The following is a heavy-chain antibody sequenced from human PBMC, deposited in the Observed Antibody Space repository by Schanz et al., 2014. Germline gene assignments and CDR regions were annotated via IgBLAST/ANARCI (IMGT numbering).Heavy chain of an antibody. CDR1: GFTFRSYA. CDR2: VSASGGGP. D-gene: IGHD2-15*01. J-gene: IGHJ4*02. V-gene: IGHV3-23*01. CDR3: VKDDRGDVVVVAANY. Sequence: EVQLLESGGGLVQPGGSLRLSYIGSGFTFRSYALGWVRQAPGKGLEWVSLVSASGGGPFYADSVKGRFTISRDNSRNTVYLQMSSLRAEDTAVYYCVKDDRGDVVVVAANYWGQGTLVTVSS.